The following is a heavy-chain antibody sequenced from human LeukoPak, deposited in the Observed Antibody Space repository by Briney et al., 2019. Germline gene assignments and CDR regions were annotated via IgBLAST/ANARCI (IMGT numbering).Heavy chain of an antibody. V-gene: IGHV1-2*02. J-gene: IGHJ4*02. CDR3: ARIIAAAGTSGGGDY. Sequence: ASVKVSCKASGYTFTGYYMHWVRQAPGQGLEWMGWINPSSGGTNYAQKFQGRVTMTTDTSTSTAYMELRSLRSDDTAVYYCARIIAAAGTSGGGDYWGQGTLVTVSS. D-gene: IGHD6-13*01. CDR2: INPSSGGT. CDR1: GYTFTGYY.